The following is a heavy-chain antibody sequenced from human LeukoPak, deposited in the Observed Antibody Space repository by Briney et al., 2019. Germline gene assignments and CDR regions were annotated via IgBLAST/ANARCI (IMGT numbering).Heavy chain of an antibody. J-gene: IGHJ4*02. D-gene: IGHD4-17*01. Sequence: GGSLRLSCTVSGFTVSSNSMSWVRQAPGKGLEWVSFIYSGTIHYSDSVKGRFTISRDNSKNTLYLQMNSLRAEDTAVYYCARDKSRGDYGPPFYFDYWGQGTLVTVSS. CDR2: IYSGTI. CDR1: GFTVSSNS. CDR3: ARDKSRGDYGPPFYFDY. V-gene: IGHV3-53*01.